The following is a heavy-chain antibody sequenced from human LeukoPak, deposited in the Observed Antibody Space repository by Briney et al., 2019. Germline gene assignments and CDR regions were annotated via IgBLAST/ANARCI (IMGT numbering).Heavy chain of an antibody. Sequence: PSGTLSLTCAVSGGSISSSNWWSWVRQPPGKGLEWIGEIYHSVSTNYNPSLKSRVTISADKSKNQFSLKLSSVTAADPAVYYCARWGHRSSWYRGFDPWGQGTMVTVSS. D-gene: IGHD6-13*01. J-gene: IGHJ5*02. V-gene: IGHV4-4*02. CDR3: ARWGHRSSWYRGFDP. CDR2: IYHSVST. CDR1: GGSISSSNW.